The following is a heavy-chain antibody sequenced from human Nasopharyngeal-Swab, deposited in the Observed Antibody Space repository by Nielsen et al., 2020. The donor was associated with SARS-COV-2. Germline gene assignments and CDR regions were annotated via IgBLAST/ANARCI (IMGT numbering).Heavy chain of an antibody. CDR3: ARPLSRDSTWTTEANWFDP. Sequence: GGSLRLSCAASGFTVSSSYMSWVRQAPGKGLEWVSTITGNGDTTYYADSVKGRFTISRDNSENTVYLQMNSLRAEDTALYHCARPLSRDSTWTTEANWFDPWGQGTLVTVSS. J-gene: IGHJ5*02. CDR1: GFTVSSSY. V-gene: IGHV3-23*01. CDR2: ITGNGDTT. D-gene: IGHD6-13*01.